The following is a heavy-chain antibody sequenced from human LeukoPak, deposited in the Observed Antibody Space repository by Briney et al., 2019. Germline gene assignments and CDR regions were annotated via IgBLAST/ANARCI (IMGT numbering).Heavy chain of an antibody. CDR2: ISYDGSNK. V-gene: IGHV3-30-3*01. J-gene: IGHJ4*02. Sequence: GRSLRLSCAASGFTFSSYAMHWVRQAPGKGLEWVAVISYDGSNKYYADSVKGRFTISRDNSKNTLYLQMNSLRAEDTAVYYCARDPLLSSGWYFDYWGQGTLVTVSS. D-gene: IGHD6-19*01. CDR3: ARDPLLSSGWYFDY. CDR1: GFTFSSYA.